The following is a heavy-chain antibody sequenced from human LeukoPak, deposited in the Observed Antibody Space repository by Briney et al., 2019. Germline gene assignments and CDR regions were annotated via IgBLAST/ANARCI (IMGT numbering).Heavy chain of an antibody. D-gene: IGHD1-26*01. CDR3: ARDAYLVGATP. CDR1: GFTFSSYG. J-gene: IGHJ5*02. Sequence: GGSLRLSCAASGFTFSSYGMHWVRQAPGKGLEWVAVIWYDGSNKYYADSVKGRFTISRDNSKNTLYLQMNSLRAEDTAVYYCARDAYLVGATPWGQGTLVTVSS. V-gene: IGHV3-33*01. CDR2: IWYDGSNK.